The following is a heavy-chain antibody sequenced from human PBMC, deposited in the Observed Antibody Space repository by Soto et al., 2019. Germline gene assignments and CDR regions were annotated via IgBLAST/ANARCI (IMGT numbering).Heavy chain of an antibody. CDR2: IYPGDSDT. J-gene: IGHJ6*03. CDR3: ARQSNGALVLNYYYSYMDV. CDR1: GYSFTSYW. D-gene: IGHD4-4*01. V-gene: IGHV5-51*01. Sequence: GESLKVSCKGSGYSFTSYWISWVRQMPWKGLEWMGIIYPGDSDTRYSPSFQGQVTISADKSISTAYLQWSSLQASDTAMYYCARQSNGALVLNYYYSYMDVWGKGTTVTVS.